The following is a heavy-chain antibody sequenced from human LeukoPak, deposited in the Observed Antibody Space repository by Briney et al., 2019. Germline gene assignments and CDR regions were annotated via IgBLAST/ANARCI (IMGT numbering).Heavy chain of an antibody. D-gene: IGHD5-18*01. Sequence: GGSLTLSCAPSGLTVSIYDMLSVGPATGKGLEFVSGIGTTGDTHYPVSVKGRFSISRENAENSLYLQMNSLRAGDTAVYYCARVGYNYGYDYWGKGTLVTVSS. V-gene: IGHV3-13*01. CDR1: GLTVSIYD. CDR3: ARVGYNYGYDY. CDR2: IGTTGDT. J-gene: IGHJ4*02.